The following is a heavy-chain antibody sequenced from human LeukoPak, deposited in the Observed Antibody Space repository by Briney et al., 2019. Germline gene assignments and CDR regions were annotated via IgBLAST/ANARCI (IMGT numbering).Heavy chain of an antibody. CDR1: GYTFTGYY. Sequence: ASVKVSCKASGYTFTGYYMHWVRQAPGQGLQWMGWINPNSGGTNYAQKFQGRVTMTRDTSISTAYMELSRLRSDDTAVYYCARQSSSWLKTFDPWGQGTLVTVSS. D-gene: IGHD6-13*01. V-gene: IGHV1-2*02. CDR3: ARQSSSWLKTFDP. J-gene: IGHJ5*02. CDR2: INPNSGGT.